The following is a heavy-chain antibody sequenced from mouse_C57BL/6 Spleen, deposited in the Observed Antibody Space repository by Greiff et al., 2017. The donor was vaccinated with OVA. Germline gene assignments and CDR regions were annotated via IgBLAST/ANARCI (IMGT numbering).Heavy chain of an antibody. Sequence: QVQLQQSGPELVKPGASVKISCKASGYAFSSSWMNWVKQRPGKGLEWIGRIYPGDGDTNYNGKFKGKATLTADKSSSTAYMQLSSLTSEDSAVYFCARWDSPYYFDYWGQGTTLTVSS. J-gene: IGHJ2*01. V-gene: IGHV1-82*01. CDR3: ARWDSPYYFDY. CDR2: IYPGDGDT. CDR1: GYAFSSSW. D-gene: IGHD3-3*01.